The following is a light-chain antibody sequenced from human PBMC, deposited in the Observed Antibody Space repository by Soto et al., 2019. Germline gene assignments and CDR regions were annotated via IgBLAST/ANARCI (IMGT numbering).Light chain of an antibody. CDR2: WAS. CDR3: QQYYNSPIT. CDR1: QNILYDSNNKNY. V-gene: IGKV4-1*01. Sequence: DIVMTQSPDSLTVSLGERATINCKSSQNILYDSNNKNYLAWYQQKPGHPPKLLIYWASTRESGVPDRFRGSGSGTDFTLTISSLQAEDVAVYYCQQYYNSPITFGQGTRLEIK. J-gene: IGKJ5*01.